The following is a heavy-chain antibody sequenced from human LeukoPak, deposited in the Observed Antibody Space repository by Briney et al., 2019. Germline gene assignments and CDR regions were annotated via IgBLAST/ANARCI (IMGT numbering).Heavy chain of an antibody. Sequence: SGPTLVNPTQTLTLTCTFSGFSLSTTGMCVSWIRQPPGKALEWLALIDWDDDKYYSTSLKTRLTISKDTSKNQVVLTMTNMDPVDTATYYCTRYTYYYDSSAYAFDIWGQGTMVTVSS. J-gene: IGHJ3*02. V-gene: IGHV2-70*01. D-gene: IGHD3-22*01. CDR1: GFSLSTTGMC. CDR2: IDWDDDK. CDR3: TRYTYYYDSSAYAFDI.